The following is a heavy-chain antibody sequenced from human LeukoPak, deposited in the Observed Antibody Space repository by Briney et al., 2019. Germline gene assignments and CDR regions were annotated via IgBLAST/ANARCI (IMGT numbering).Heavy chain of an antibody. D-gene: IGHD2-2*01. V-gene: IGHV3-74*01. CDR2: INSDGSWT. J-gene: IGHJ4*02. CDR1: GNSW. CDR3: VSFYETY. Sequence: GGSLRLSCAASGNSWMHWVRQAPGKGLVWVSHINSDGSWTGYADSVKGRFTISKDNAKNTVYLQMNNLRAEDTAVYYCVSFYETYWGRGTLVTVSS.